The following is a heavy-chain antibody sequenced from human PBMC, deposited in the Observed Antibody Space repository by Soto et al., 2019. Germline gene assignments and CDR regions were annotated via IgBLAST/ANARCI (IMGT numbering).Heavy chain of an antibody. Sequence: PGGSLRLSCAASGFTFSSYSMNWVRQAPGKGLEWVSSISSSSSYIYYADSVKGRFTISRDNAKISLYLQMNSLRAEDTAVYYCASLGVAATDLRHYSGMDVWGQGTTVTVSS. V-gene: IGHV3-21*01. CDR1: GFTFSSYS. CDR3: ASLGVAATDLRHYSGMDV. D-gene: IGHD2-15*01. CDR2: ISSSSSYI. J-gene: IGHJ6*01.